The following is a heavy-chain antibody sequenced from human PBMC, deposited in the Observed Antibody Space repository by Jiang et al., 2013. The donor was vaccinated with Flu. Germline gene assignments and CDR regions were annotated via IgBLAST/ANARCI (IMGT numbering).Heavy chain of an antibody. CDR3: AAAPLAAQYRGWFDP. V-gene: IGHV1-69-2*01. D-gene: IGHD2-15*01. J-gene: IGHJ5*02. Sequence: GETIYAEKFQGRVTITADTSTDTAYMELSSLRSEDTAVYYCAAAPLAAQYRGWFDPWGQGTLVTVSS. CDR2: GET.